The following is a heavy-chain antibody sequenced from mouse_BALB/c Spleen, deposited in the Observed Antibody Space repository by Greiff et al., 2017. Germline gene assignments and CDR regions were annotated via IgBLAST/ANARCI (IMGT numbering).Heavy chain of an antibody. V-gene: IGHV14-3*02. CDR3: ARNGCYAMDY. CDR1: GFNFTDTY. Sequence: EVQLQQSGAELVKPGASVKLSCTASGFNFTDTYMHWVKQRPEQGLEWIGRIDPANGNTKYDPKFQGKATITADTSSNTAYLQLSSLTSEDTAVYYCARNGCYAMDYWGQGTSVTVSS. CDR2: IDPANGNT. J-gene: IGHJ4*01. D-gene: IGHD2-2*01.